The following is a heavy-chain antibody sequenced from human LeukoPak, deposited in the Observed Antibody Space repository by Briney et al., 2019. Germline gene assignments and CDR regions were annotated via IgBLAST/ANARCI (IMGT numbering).Heavy chain of an antibody. CDR2: INHSGST. J-gene: IGHJ3*02. CDR3: ASLVRYPDAFDI. CDR1: GGSFSGYY. V-gene: IGHV4-34*01. D-gene: IGHD1-26*01. Sequence: PSETLSLTCAAYGGSFSGYYWSWIRQPPGKGLEWIGEINHSGSTNYNPSLKSRVTISVDTSKNQFSLKLSSVTAADTAVYYCASLVRYPDAFDIWGRGTMVTVSS.